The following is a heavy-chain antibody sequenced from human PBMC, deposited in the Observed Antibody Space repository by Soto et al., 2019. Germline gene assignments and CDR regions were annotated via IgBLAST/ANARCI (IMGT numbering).Heavy chain of an antibody. Sequence: SETLSLTCTVSGGSISSGGYYWSWIRQHPGKGLEWIGYIYYSGSTYYNPSLKSRVTISVDTSKNQFSLKLSSVTAADTAVYYCARSTAMGIDYWGQGTLVTVS. J-gene: IGHJ4*02. CDR3: ARSTAMGIDY. V-gene: IGHV4-31*03. CDR2: IYYSGST. D-gene: IGHD5-18*01. CDR1: GGSISSGGYY.